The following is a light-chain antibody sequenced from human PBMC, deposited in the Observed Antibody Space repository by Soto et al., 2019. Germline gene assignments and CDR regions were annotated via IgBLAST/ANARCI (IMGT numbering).Light chain of an antibody. CDR1: SSDVGSYNL. Sequence: QSVLTQPASVSGSPGQSITISCTGTSSDVGSYNLVSWYQQHPGKAPKLMIYEGSKRPSGVSNRFSGSKSGNTASLTISGLQAEDEADYYCSAYTHSNTVIFGGGTQLTVL. CDR3: SAYTHSNTVI. CDR2: EGS. V-gene: IGLV2-14*02. J-gene: IGLJ2*01.